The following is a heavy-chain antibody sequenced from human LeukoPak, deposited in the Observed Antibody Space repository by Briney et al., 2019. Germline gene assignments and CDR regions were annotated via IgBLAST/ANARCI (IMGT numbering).Heavy chain of an antibody. D-gene: IGHD4-11*01. CDR1: GFTFSSYG. J-gene: IGHJ4*02. V-gene: IGHV3-30*02. CDR3: AKDQFDYSNYVSFDY. CDR2: IRYDGSNK. Sequence: PGGSPRLSCAASGFTFSSYGMHWVRQAPGKGLEWVAFIRYDGSNKYYTDSVKGRFTISRDNSKNTLYLQMNSLRAEDTAVYYCAKDQFDYSNYVSFDYWGQGTLVTVSS.